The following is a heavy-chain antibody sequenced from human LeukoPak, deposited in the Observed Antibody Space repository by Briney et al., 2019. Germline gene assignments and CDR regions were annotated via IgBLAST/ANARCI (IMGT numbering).Heavy chain of an antibody. V-gene: IGHV3-23*01. D-gene: IGHD6-13*01. Sequence: GGSLRLSCGASGLTFSSYAMSWVRQAPGKGLEWVSAISGSGGRTYYADSGKGRFTIARDNSTNTLYLQMNSLRAEDTAVYYCAKDRPGKKLVPPDYWGQGTLVTVSS. CDR1: GLTFSSYA. J-gene: IGHJ4*02. CDR3: AKDRPGKKLVPPDY. CDR2: ISGSGGRT.